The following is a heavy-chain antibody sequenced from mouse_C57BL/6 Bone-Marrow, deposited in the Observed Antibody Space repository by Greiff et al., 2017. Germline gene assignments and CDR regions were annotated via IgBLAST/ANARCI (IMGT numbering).Heavy chain of an antibody. V-gene: IGHV5-4*01. CDR1: GFTFSSYA. Sequence: EVKLVESGGGLVKPGGSLKLSCAASGFTFSSYAMSWVRQTPEKRLEWVATISDGGSYTYYPDNVKGRFTISRDNAKNNLYLQMSHLKSEDTAMYYCARDRVNNWYFDVWGTGTTVTVSS. CDR3: ARDRVNNWYFDV. CDR2: ISDGGSYT. J-gene: IGHJ1*03.